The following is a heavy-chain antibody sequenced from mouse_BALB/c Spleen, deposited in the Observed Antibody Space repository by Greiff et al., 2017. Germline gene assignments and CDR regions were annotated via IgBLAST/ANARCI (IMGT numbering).Heavy chain of an antibody. J-gene: IGHJ2*01. D-gene: IGHD2-14*01. CDR1: GFNFKDTY. Sequence: EVQLQESGAELVKPGASVKLSCTASGFNFKDTYMHWVKQRPEQGLEWIGRIDPANGNTKYDPKFQGKATITADTSSNTAYLQLSSLTSEDTAVYYCARWDYRYDGVDYWGQGTTLTVSS. V-gene: IGHV14-3*02. CDR2: IDPANGNT. CDR3: ARWDYRYDGVDY.